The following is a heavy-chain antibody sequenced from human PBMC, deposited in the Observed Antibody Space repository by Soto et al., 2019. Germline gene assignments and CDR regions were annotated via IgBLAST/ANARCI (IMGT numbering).Heavy chain of an antibody. CDR1: GYTLTELS. CDR3: ASAHRITMIVVVIDAFDI. D-gene: IGHD3-22*01. J-gene: IGHJ3*02. V-gene: IGHV1-24*01. Sequence: ASVKVSCKVSGYTLTELSMHWVRQAPGKGLEWMGGFDPEDGETICAQKFQGRVTMTEDTSTDTAYMELSSLRSEDTAVYYCASAHRITMIVVVIDAFDIWGQGTMVTVSS. CDR2: FDPEDGET.